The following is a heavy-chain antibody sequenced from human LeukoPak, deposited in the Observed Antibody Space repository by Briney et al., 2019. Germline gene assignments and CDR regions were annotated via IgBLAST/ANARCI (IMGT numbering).Heavy chain of an antibody. CDR2: IWYDGSNK. J-gene: IGHJ4*02. Sequence: GGSLRLSCAASGFTFSSYGMHWVRQAPGKGLEWVAVIWYDGSNKYYADSVKGRFTISRDNSKNTLYLQMNSLRAEDTAVYYCVRRGVVVTAIDYWGQGTLVTVSS. D-gene: IGHD2-21*02. V-gene: IGHV3-33*01. CDR1: GFTFSSYG. CDR3: VRRGVVVTAIDY.